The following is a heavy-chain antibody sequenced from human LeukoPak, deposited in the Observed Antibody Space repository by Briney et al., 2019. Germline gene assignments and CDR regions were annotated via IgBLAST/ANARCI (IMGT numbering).Heavy chain of an antibody. CDR3: ARALDEGARFDY. J-gene: IGHJ4*02. CDR2: ISYDGSNK. Sequence: PGGSLRLSCAASGFTFSSYWMSWVRQAPGKGLEWVAVISYDGSNKYYADSVKGRFTISRDNSKNTLYLQMNSLRAEDTAVYYCARALDEGARFDYWGQGTLVTVSS. CDR1: GFTFSSYW. V-gene: IGHV3-30-3*01.